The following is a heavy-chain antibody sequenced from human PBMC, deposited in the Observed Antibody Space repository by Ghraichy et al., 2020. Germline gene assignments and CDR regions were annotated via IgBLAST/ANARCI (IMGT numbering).Heavy chain of an antibody. Sequence: SETLSLTCAVYGGSFSGYYWSWIRQPPGKGLEWIGEINHSGSANYNPSLKSRVTISVDTSKNQFSLKLSSVTAADMAVYYCARRRYFDLWGRGTLVTVSS. J-gene: IGHJ2*01. CDR2: INHSGSA. CDR1: GGSFSGYY. CDR3: ARRRYFDL. V-gene: IGHV4-34*01.